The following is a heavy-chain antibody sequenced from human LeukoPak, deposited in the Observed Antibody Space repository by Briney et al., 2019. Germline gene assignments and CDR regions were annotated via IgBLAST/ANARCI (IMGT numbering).Heavy chain of an antibody. V-gene: IGHV1-18*01. CDR1: GYTFTSYG. D-gene: IGHD5-18*01. CDR3: ARDLVEYSYGPIGSYY. Sequence: ASVKVSCMASGYTFTSYGISWVRQAPGQGLEWMGWISAYNGNTNYAQKLQGRVTMTTDTSTSTAYMELRSLRSDDTAVYYCARDLVEYSYGPIGSYYWGQGTLVTVSS. J-gene: IGHJ4*02. CDR2: ISAYNGNT.